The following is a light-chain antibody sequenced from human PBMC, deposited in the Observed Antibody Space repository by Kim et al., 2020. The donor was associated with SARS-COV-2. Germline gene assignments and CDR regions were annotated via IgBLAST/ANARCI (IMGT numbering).Light chain of an antibody. J-gene: IGKJ1*01. CDR3: QQTSTFPWT. CDR2: GAS. CDR1: HDSGSR. V-gene: IGKV1D-12*01. Sequence: ASVGDRVAITCRAGHDSGSRLAWYQQSPAVVPTLLIDGASNLQSGVPSRFSAGGSGTDFTLPICSLQPADFATYYCQQTSTFPWTFGQGTKVDIK.